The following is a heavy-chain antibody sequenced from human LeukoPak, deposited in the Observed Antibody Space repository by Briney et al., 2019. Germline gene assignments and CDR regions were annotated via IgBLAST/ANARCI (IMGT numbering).Heavy chain of an antibody. V-gene: IGHV3-30-3*01. Sequence: GGSLRLSCAASGFTFSSNPMHWVRQAPGKGLEWVAVTSHDENNKYYADSVKGRFTISRDNSKNTLYLQMNSLRAEDTAVYYCARDRGGLYYFDYWGQGTLVTVSS. J-gene: IGHJ4*02. CDR2: TSHDENNK. CDR3: ARDRGGLYYFDY. D-gene: IGHD3-10*01. CDR1: GFTFSSNP.